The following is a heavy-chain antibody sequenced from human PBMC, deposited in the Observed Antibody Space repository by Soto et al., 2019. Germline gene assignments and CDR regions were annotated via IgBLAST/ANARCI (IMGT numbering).Heavy chain of an antibody. CDR1: GYSFTSYW. V-gene: IGHV5-51*01. Sequence: GESLKISCKGSGYSFTSYWIGWVRQMPGKGLEWMGIIYPGDSDTRYSPSFQGQVTISADKSISTAYLQWSSLKASDTAMYYCASQTGTTSHYYYGMDVWGQGTTVTVSS. CDR2: IYPGDSDT. CDR3: ASQTGTTSHYYYGMDV. D-gene: IGHD1-1*01. J-gene: IGHJ6*02.